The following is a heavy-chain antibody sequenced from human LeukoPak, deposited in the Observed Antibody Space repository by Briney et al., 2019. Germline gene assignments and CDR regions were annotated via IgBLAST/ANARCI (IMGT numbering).Heavy chain of an antibody. CDR1: GYTFTSYG. V-gene: IGHV1-18*01. CDR3: ARDNWATYYYYYMDV. CDR2: ISAYNGNT. D-gene: IGHD3-16*01. Sequence: GASVTVSCKASGYTFTSYGISWVRQAPGQGLEWMGWISAYNGNTNYAQKLQGRVTMTTDTSTSTAYMELRSLRSDDTAVYYCARDNWATYYYYYMDVWGKGTTVTVSS. J-gene: IGHJ6*03.